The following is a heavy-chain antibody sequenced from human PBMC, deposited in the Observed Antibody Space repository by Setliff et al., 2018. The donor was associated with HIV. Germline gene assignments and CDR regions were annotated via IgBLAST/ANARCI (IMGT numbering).Heavy chain of an antibody. J-gene: IGHJ4*02. D-gene: IGHD6-19*01. CDR3: ARDVAVAGTEF. CDR2: ISWNSGSI. V-gene: IGHV3-9*01. Sequence: PGGSLRLSCAASGFTFDDYAMHWVRQAPGKGLEWVSGISWNSGSIGYADSVKGRFTISRDNAKNSLYLQMNSLRAEDTAVYFCARDVAVAGTEFWGQGTLVTVSS. CDR1: GFTFDDYA.